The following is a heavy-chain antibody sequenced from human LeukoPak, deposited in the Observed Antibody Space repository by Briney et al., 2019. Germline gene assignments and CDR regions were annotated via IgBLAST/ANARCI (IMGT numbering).Heavy chain of an antibody. CDR2: IYHSGST. Sequence: SETLSLTCAVSGGSLSSGGYSWSWIRQPPGKGLEWIGYIYHSGSTYYNPSLKSRVTISVDRSKNQFSLKLSSVTAADTAVYYCAGARITMVRGVIYYYYGMDVWGQGTTVTVSS. V-gene: IGHV4-30-2*01. CDR1: GGSLSSGGYS. CDR3: AGARITMVRGVIYYYYGMDV. D-gene: IGHD3-10*01. J-gene: IGHJ6*02.